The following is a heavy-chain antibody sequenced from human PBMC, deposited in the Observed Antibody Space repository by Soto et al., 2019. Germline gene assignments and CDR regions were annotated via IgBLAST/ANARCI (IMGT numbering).Heavy chain of an antibody. CDR3: ARQGYCSGGSCYHLNYYYYYYMDV. Sequence: PSETLSLTCTVSGGSISSSSYYWGWIRQPPGKGLEWIGSIYYSGSTYYNPSLKSRVTISVDTSKNQFSLKLSSVTAADTAVYYCARQGYCSGGSCYHLNYYYYYYMDVWGKGTTVTVSS. CDR2: IYYSGST. V-gene: IGHV4-39*01. J-gene: IGHJ6*03. D-gene: IGHD2-15*01. CDR1: GGSISSSSYY.